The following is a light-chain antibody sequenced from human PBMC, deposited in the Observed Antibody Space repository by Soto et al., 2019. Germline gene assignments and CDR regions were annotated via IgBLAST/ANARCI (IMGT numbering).Light chain of an antibody. Sequence: QSVLTQPPSASGTPEQRVTIACSGSSSNIGSTTVKWYQQLPGTAPKLLIYNNNQRPSGVPDRFSGSKSGTSASLAISALQSEDEADYYCAAWDDCLNGVVFGGGTKQTVL. J-gene: IGLJ3*02. CDR2: NNN. CDR3: AAWDDCLNGVV. CDR1: SSNIGSTT. V-gene: IGLV1-44*01.